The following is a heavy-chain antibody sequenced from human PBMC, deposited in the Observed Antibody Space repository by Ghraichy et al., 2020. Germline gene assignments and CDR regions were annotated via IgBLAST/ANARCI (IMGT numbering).Heavy chain of an antibody. V-gene: IGHV3-9*01. Sequence: GGSLRLSCAASGFTFDDYAMHWVRQAPGKGLEWVSGISWNSGSIGYADSVKGRFTISRDNAKNSLYLQMNSLRAEDTALYYCAKAASSDYYYGMDVWGQGTTVTGSS. D-gene: IGHD6-19*01. CDR2: ISWNSGSI. J-gene: IGHJ6*02. CDR1: GFTFDDYA. CDR3: AKAASSDYYYGMDV.